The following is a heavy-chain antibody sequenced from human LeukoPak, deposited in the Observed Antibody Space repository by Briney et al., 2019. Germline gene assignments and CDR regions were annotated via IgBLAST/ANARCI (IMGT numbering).Heavy chain of an antibody. J-gene: IGHJ4*02. Sequence: GGSLRLSCAASGFTFSSFAITWVRQAPGKGLEWVSAISGSGVSTSYADSVEGRFTLSRDNSKNTLYLQMNSLRAEDTAVYYCAKNASGYLDDWGQGTLVTVSS. V-gene: IGHV3-23*01. CDR1: GFTFSSFA. CDR2: ISGSGVST. D-gene: IGHD3-22*01. CDR3: AKNASGYLDD.